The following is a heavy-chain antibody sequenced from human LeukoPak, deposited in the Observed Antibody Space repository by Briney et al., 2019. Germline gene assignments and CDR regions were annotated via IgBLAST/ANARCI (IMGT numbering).Heavy chain of an antibody. CDR2: INAGNGDT. Sequence: ASVKVSCKASGYTFAKYVVHWVRQAPGQRPEWMGWINAGNGDTKYSQNFQDRVTITRDTSANTAYMELSSLTSEDTALYYCARDDCGDTCYPGGYWGQGTLVTVSS. V-gene: IGHV1-3*01. CDR3: ARDDCGDTCYPGGY. J-gene: IGHJ4*02. CDR1: GYTFAKYV. D-gene: IGHD2-21*01.